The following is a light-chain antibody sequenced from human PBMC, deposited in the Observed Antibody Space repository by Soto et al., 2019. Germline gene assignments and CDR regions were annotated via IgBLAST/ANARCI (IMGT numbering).Light chain of an antibody. J-gene: IGLJ2*01. V-gene: IGLV2-14*03. Sequence: QSALTQPASVSGSPGQSITISCTGTSSDVGGYNYVSWYQHHPGKAPKLMIYDVTNRPSGVSNRFSGSKSGNTASLTISGLQAEDEADYYCSSYTSINTLVLFGGGTQLTVL. CDR3: SSYTSINTLVL. CDR1: SSDVGGYNY. CDR2: DVT.